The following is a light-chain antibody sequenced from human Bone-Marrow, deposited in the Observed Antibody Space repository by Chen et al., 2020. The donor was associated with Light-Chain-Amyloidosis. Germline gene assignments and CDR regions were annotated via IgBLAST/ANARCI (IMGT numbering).Light chain of an antibody. V-gene: IGKV1-27*01. CDR1: HDIGNY. J-gene: IGKJ1*01. CDR3: QEDDDAPWT. CDR2: DAS. Sequence: DIQMTQSPSSLSASVGDRVTVTCRPSHDIGNYLAWYHQKPGTVPKLLVYDASDLESGVPSRFRASGSGADFTRTISSLQPEDVGTYYCQEDDDAPWTFGQGTKVEIK.